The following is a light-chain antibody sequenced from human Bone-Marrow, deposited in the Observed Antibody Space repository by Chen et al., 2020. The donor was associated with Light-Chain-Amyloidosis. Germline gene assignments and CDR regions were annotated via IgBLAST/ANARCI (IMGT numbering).Light chain of an antibody. Sequence: QSALTQPASVSGSPGQSIPISCTGTSSDVGGDNHVSGYQQHPDKAPKLMIYEVTNRPSWVPDRFSGSKSDNTASLTISGLQTEDEADYFCSSYTITNTLVFGSGTRVTVL. CDR3: SSYTITNTLV. V-gene: IGLV2-14*01. CDR2: EVT. J-gene: IGLJ1*01. CDR1: SSDVGGDNH.